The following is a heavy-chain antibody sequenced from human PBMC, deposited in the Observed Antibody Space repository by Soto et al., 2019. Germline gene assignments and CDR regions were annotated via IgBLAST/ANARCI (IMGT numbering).Heavy chain of an antibody. CDR2: INAGNGNT. J-gene: IGHJ6*02. CDR3: AGSTSSTSCYTCYYYYGMDV. V-gene: IGHV1-3*01. Sequence: ASVKVSCKASGYTFTSYAMHWVRQAPGQRLEWMGWINAGNGNTKYSQKFQGRVTITRHTSASTAYMELSSLRSEDTAVYYCAGSTSSTSCYTCYYYYGMDVWGQGTTVTVSS. CDR1: GYTFTSYA. D-gene: IGHD2-2*02.